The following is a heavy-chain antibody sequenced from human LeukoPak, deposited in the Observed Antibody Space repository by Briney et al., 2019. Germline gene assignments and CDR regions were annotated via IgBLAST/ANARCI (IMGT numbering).Heavy chain of an antibody. CDR1: GYTFTSYY. D-gene: IGHD3-22*01. Sequence: ASVKVSCKASGYTFTSYYMHWVRQAPGQGVEWMGLINPSGGSTSYAQKFQGRVTMTRDTSTSTVYMELSSLRSEDTAVYYCARDSYDSSDPKYYFDYWGQGTLVTVSS. J-gene: IGHJ4*02. CDR2: INPSGGST. V-gene: IGHV1-46*01. CDR3: ARDSYDSSDPKYYFDY.